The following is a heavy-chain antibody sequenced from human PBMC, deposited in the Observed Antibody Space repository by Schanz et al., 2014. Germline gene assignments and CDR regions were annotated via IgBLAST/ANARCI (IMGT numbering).Heavy chain of an antibody. J-gene: IGHJ5*02. CDR1: GFTFSNAW. D-gene: IGHD3-10*01. Sequence: VVESGGGLVKPGGSLRLSCVASGFTFSNAWMNWVRQGPGNRLEWVGRIKSRSDGGTTDYAAPVKGRFIISRDDSRNTLYLQMSGLKTEDTAVYYCSTTPNFYASGTYSWFDPWGQGTRVTVSS. CDR3: STTPNFYASGTYSWFDP. V-gene: IGHV3-15*01. CDR2: IKSRSDGGTT.